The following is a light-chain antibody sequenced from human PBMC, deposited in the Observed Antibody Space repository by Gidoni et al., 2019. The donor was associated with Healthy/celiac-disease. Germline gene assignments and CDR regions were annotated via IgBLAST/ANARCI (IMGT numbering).Light chain of an antibody. CDR1: QSVLYSSNNKNY. CDR3: QQYYSTFIT. V-gene: IGKV4-1*01. J-gene: IGKJ5*01. CDR2: WAS. Sequence: DIVMTQSPDSLAVSLGERATINCKSSQSVLYSSNNKNYLAWYQQKPGQPPKLLIYWASTRESGVPDRFSGSGSGTDFTLTISILQAEDVAVYYCQQYYSTFITFGQGTRLEIK.